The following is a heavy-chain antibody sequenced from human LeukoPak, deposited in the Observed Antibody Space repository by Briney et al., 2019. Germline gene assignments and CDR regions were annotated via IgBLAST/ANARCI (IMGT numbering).Heavy chain of an antibody. CDR2: IIPILGIA. CDR1: GGTFSSYA. J-gene: IGHJ5*02. CDR3: TNSEYCSSTSCYVGGFDP. V-gene: IGHV1-69*04. Sequence: SVKVSCKASGGTFSSYAISWVRQAPGQGLEWMGRIIPILGIANYAQKFQGRVTITADKSTSTAYMELSSLRSEDTAVYYCTNSEYCSSTSCYVGGFDPWGQGTLVTVSS. D-gene: IGHD2-2*01.